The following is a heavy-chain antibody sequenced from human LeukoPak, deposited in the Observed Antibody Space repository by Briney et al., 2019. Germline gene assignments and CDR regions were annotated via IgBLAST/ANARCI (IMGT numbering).Heavy chain of an antibody. V-gene: IGHV1-46*01. CDR3: AREEEGGTFDY. D-gene: IGHD3-16*01. Sequence: ASVKVSCKASGYTFTSYYLHWVRQAPGQGLEWMGIIYPSGGSTTYAQEFQGRVTMTRNTSANSVYMDLSSLRSEDTAVYYCAREEEGGTFDYWGQGTLVTVSS. CDR2: IYPSGGST. J-gene: IGHJ4*02. CDR1: GYTFTSYY.